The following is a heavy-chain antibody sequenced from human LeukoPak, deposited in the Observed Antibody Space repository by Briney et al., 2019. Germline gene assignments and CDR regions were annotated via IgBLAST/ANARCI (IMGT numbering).Heavy chain of an antibody. D-gene: IGHD3-3*01. J-gene: IGHJ4*02. CDR3: ARCGYYDFWSGYNPATFDY. Sequence: SETLSLTCTVSGGSISSSSYYWGWIRQPPGKGPEWIGSIYYSGSTYYNPSLKSRVTISVDTSKNQFSLKLSSVTAADTAVYYCARCGYYDFWSGYNPATFDYWGQGTLVTVSS. CDR1: GGSISSSSYY. V-gene: IGHV4-39*01. CDR2: IYYSGST.